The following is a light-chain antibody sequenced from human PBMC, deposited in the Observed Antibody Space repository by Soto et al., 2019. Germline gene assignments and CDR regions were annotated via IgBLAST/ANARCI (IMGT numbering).Light chain of an antibody. CDR3: SSYTSSSTRV. Sequence: QSALTQPASASGSPGQSITISCTGTSSDVGGYNYVSWYQQHPGKAPKLMIYDVSNRPSGVSNRFSGSKSGNTASPTISGLQAEDEADYYCSSYTSSSTRVFGTGTKVTVL. J-gene: IGLJ1*01. CDR1: SSDVGGYNY. CDR2: DVS. V-gene: IGLV2-14*01.